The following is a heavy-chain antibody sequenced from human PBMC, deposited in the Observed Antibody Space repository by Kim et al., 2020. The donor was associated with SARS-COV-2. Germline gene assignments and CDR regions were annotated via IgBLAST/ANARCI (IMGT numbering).Heavy chain of an antibody. D-gene: IGHD5-18*01. CDR3: ARQPHSYVSYYFDY. Sequence: SPSFQGQVTISADKSISTAYLQWSSLKASDTAMYYCARQPHSYVSYYFDYWGQGTLVTLSS. V-gene: IGHV5-51*01. J-gene: IGHJ4*02.